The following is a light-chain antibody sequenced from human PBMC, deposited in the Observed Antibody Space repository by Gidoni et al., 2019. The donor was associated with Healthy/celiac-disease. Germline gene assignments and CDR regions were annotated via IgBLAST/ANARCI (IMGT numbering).Light chain of an antibody. J-gene: IGKJ4*02. CDR1: QSLLHSNGYNY. V-gene: IGKV2-28*01. CDR3: MQALQTPPLT. Sequence: DIVMTPSPLSLPVTPGEPASFSFRSIQSLLHSNGYNYLDWYLQKPGQSPNLVSYLGSNGASGVPDRFSGSGSGTDFTLKISRVEAEDVGVYYCMQALQTPPLTGGGGTKVEIK. CDR2: LGS.